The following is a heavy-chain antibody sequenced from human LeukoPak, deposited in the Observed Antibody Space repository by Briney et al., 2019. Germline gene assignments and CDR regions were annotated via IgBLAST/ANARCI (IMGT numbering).Heavy chain of an antibody. CDR2: IYHSGST. V-gene: IGHV4-38-2*02. Sequence: SETLSLTCTVSGYSISSGYYWGWIRQPPGKGLEWIGSIYHSGSTYYNPSLKSRVTISVDTSKNQFSLKLSSVTAADTAVYYCASVVPKYYDIIMEGLNWFDPWGQGTLVTVSS. CDR1: GYSISSGYY. CDR3: ASVVPKYYDIIMEGLNWFDP. J-gene: IGHJ5*02. D-gene: IGHD3-9*01.